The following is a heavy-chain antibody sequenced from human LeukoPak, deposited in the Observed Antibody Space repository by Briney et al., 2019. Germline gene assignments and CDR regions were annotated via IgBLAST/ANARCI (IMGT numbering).Heavy chain of an antibody. Sequence: ASVKVSCKASGYTFTSYGISWVRQAPGQGLEWMGWISAYNGNTNYAQKLQGRVTMTTDTSTSTAYMELRSLRSDDTAVYYCARTHITIFGAVIPYNWFDPWGQGTLVTVSS. J-gene: IGHJ5*02. CDR1: GYTFTSYG. CDR3: ARTHITIFGAVIPYNWFDP. V-gene: IGHV1-18*01. D-gene: IGHD3-3*01. CDR2: ISAYNGNT.